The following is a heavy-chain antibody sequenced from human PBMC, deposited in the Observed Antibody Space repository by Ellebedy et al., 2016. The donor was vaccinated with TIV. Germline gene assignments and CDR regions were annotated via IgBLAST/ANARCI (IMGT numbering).Heavy chain of an antibody. CDR3: AGDSRGITALGTSLHY. CDR2: LYRSGNT. V-gene: IGHV3-53*01. Sequence: GESLKISCAVSGFTVSDNYMSWVRQAPGKGLEWVATLYRSGNTFYPDSAKGRFTTSRDNSKNTLYLQMNGLRVEDTAVYYCAGDSRGITALGTSLHYWGQGTLVTVSS. D-gene: IGHD6-13*01. CDR1: GFTVSDNY. J-gene: IGHJ4*02.